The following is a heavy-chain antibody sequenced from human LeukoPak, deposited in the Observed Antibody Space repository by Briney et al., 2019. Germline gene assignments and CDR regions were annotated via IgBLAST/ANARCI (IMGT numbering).Heavy chain of an antibody. Sequence: ASVKVSCKASGYTFTSYDINWVRQATGQGLEWMGWVNPNSGNTGYAQKFQGRVTMTRNTSISTAYMELSSLRSEDTAVYYCARVTLDDSSPDYWGQGTLVTVSS. CDR3: ARVTLDDSSPDY. J-gene: IGHJ4*02. CDR2: VNPNSGNT. CDR1: GYTFTSYD. D-gene: IGHD3-22*01. V-gene: IGHV1-8*01.